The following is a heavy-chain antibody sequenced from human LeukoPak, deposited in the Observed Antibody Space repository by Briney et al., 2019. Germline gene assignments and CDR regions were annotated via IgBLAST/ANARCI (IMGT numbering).Heavy chain of an antibody. V-gene: IGHV3-23*01. Sequence: GGSLRLSCAASGFTFSSYAMSWVRQAPGKGLERVSAISGSDGSTYYADSVKGRFTISRDDSKNTLYLYMNSLRADDTAIYYCAKASTMTTTFVFDSWGQGTLVTVSS. J-gene: IGHJ4*02. CDR1: GFTFSSYA. CDR3: AKASTMTTTFVFDS. CDR2: ISGSDGST. D-gene: IGHD4-17*01.